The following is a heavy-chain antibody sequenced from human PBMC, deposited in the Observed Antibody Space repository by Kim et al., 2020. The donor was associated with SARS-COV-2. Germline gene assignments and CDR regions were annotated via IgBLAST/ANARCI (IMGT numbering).Heavy chain of an antibody. CDR1: GFTFSNYW. J-gene: IGHJ4*02. D-gene: IGHD1-26*01. CDR3: ARPGSGLQYFDF. V-gene: IGHV3-7*03. CDR2: IKPDGSEE. Sequence: GGSLRLSCAASGFTFSNYWMTWVRQAPGKGLEWVANIKPDGSEESYVDSVKGRFTISRDNAKNSLGLQMNSLRAEDTAVYYCARPGSGLQYFDFWGQGTL.